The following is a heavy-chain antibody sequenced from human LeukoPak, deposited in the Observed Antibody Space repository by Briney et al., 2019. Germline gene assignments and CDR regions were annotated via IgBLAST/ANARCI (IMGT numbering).Heavy chain of an antibody. CDR1: GGSISSYY. CDR2: IYYSGST. Sequence: SETLSLTCTVSGGSISSYYWSWTRQPPGKGLEWIGYIYYSGSTNYNPSLKSRVTISVDTSKNQFSLKLSSVTAADTAVYYCARDLTMVRGVSYYYYGMDVWGQGTTVTVSS. CDR3: ARDLTMVRGVSYYYYGMDV. J-gene: IGHJ6*02. D-gene: IGHD3-10*01. V-gene: IGHV4-59*01.